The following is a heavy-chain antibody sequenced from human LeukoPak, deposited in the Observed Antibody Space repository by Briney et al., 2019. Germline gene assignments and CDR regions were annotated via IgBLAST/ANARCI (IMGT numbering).Heavy chain of an antibody. CDR1: GYTFTSYG. CDR3: ARDLEQHSDY. Sequence: GASVKVSCKAFGYTFTSYGISWVRQAPGQGLEWMGWISGYNGNTNYAQKLQGSVTMTTDTSTSTAYMELRSLRSDDTAVYYCARDLEQHSDYWGQGTLVTVSS. J-gene: IGHJ4*02. D-gene: IGHD1/OR15-1a*01. V-gene: IGHV1-18*01. CDR2: ISGYNGNT.